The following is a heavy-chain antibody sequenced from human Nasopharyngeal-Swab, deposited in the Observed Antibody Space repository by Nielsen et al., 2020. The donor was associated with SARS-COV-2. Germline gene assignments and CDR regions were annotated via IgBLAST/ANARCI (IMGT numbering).Heavy chain of an antibody. J-gene: IGHJ6*02. D-gene: IGHD3/OR15-3a*01. CDR1: GGSISSYY. CDR3: AREQRVGDFWTRHYYNGMDV. Sequence: SETLSLTCAISGGSISSYYWSWIRQPPGKGLEWIGCIHYSGSTYYNPSLKSRVTMAVDTSNNQFSLKVTSVTAADTAVYYCAREQRVGDFWTRHYYNGMDVWGQGTTVTVSS. V-gene: IGHV4-59*13. CDR2: IHYSGST.